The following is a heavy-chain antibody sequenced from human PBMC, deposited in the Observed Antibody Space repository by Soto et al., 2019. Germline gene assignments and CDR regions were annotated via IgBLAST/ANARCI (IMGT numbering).Heavy chain of an antibody. CDR2: IHYSGST. CDR3: ARDTIGGYGGFAFDF. Sequence: SETLSLTCTVSGGSISSGDYYWSWIRQPPGKGLEWIGYIHYSGSTYYNPSLKSRVTISVDTSKNQFSLKLSSVTAADTAVYYCARDTIGGYGGFAFDFWGQGTLVTVSS. V-gene: IGHV4-30-4*01. D-gene: IGHD1-26*01. J-gene: IGHJ4*02. CDR1: GGSISSGDYY.